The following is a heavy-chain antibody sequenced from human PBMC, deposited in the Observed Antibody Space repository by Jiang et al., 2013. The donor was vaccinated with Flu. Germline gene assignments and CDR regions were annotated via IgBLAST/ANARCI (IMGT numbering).Heavy chain of an antibody. D-gene: IGHD2-2*01. V-gene: IGHV4-61*02. CDR3: ARVGFTLPAGRGMDV. CDR2: IYTSGST. CDR1: GGSISSGSYY. Sequence: LVKPSQTLSLTCTVSGGSISSGSYYWSWIRQPAGKGLEWIGRIYTSGSTNYNPSLKSRVTISVDTSKNQFSLKLSSVTAADTAVYYCARVGFTLPAGRGMDVWGQGTTVTVSS. J-gene: IGHJ6*02.